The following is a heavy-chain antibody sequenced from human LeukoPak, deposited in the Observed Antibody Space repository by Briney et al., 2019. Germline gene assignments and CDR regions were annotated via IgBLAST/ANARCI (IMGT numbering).Heavy chain of an antibody. CDR3: ARDNYYHYDY. J-gene: IGHJ4*02. Sequence: ASVTVSFKASGYTFTTYGVNWVRQAPGQGLEWMGWINTNTGNPTYAQGFTGRFVFSLDTSVSTAYLQISSLKAEDTAVYYCARDNYYHYDYWGQGTLVTVSS. CDR2: INTNTGNP. D-gene: IGHD3-10*01. V-gene: IGHV7-4-1*02. CDR1: GYTFTTYG.